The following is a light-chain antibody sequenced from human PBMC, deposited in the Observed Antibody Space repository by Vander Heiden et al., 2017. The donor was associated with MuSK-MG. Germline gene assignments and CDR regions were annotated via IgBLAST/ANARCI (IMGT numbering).Light chain of an antibody. CDR2: GAS. J-gene: IGKJ5*01. V-gene: IGKV3-20*01. Sequence: EIVLTQSPGTLSLSPGERATLSCRASQSVSSSYLAWYQQNPGQAPRLLIYGASRRATGIPDRFSGSGSGTDFTLTISRLEPEDFAVYYCQQDGSSPITFGQGTRLEIK. CDR3: QQDGSSPIT. CDR1: QSVSSSY.